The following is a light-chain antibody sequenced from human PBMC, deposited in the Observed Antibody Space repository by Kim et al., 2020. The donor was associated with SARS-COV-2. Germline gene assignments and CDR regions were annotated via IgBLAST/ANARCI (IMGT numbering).Light chain of an antibody. CDR1: QSIGSW. CDR3: QQYNSYST. V-gene: IGKV1-5*01. CDR2: DAS. Sequence: DIQMTQSPSTLSASVGERVNVTCRASQSIGSWLAWYQQKPGKAPKLLIYDASSLESGVPSRFSGSGSGTEFTLTISSLQPDDFATYYCQQYNSYSTFGQGTKVDIK. J-gene: IGKJ1*01.